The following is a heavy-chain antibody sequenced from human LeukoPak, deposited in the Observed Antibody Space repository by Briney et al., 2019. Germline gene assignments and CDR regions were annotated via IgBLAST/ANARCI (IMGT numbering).Heavy chain of an antibody. J-gene: IGHJ3*02. CDR3: AKVANGDSSGYYGAFDI. V-gene: IGHV3-9*03. CDR1: GFTFDDYA. Sequence: PGRSLRLSCAASGFTFDDYAMHWVRQAPGKGLEWVSGISWNSGSIGYADSVKGRFTISRDNAKNSLYLQMNSLRAEDMALYYCAKVANGDSSGYYGAFDIWGQGTMVTVSS. D-gene: IGHD3-22*01. CDR2: ISWNSGSI.